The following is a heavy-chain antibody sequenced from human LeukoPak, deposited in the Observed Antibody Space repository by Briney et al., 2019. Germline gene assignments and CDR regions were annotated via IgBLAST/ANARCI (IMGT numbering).Heavy chain of an antibody. V-gene: IGHV4-34*01. Sequence: PSETLSPTCAVYGGSFSGYYWSWIRQPPGKGLEWIGEINHSGSTNYDPSLKSRVTISVDTSKNQFSLKLSSVTAADTAVYYCARGNDCGYSSSWCYFDYWGQGTLVTVSS. CDR2: INHSGST. J-gene: IGHJ4*02. CDR3: ARGNDCGYSSSWCYFDY. D-gene: IGHD6-13*01. CDR1: GGSFSGYY.